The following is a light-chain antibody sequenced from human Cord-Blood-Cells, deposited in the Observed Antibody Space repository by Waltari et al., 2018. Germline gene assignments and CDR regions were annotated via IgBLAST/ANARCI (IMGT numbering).Light chain of an antibody. CDR1: SSDVGSYNL. V-gene: IGLV2-23*01. CDR2: EGS. Sequence: QSALTQPASVSGSPGQSITISCTGTSSDVGSYNLVSWYQQPPGKAPKLMIYEGSKRPSGFSKRFSGSKAGNTASLTISGLQAEDEADYYCCSYAGSSTWVFGGGTKLTVL. CDR3: CSYAGSSTWV. J-gene: IGLJ3*02.